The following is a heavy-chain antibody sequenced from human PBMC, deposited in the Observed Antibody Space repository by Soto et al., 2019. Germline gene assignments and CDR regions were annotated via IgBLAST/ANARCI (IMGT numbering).Heavy chain of an antibody. CDR1: GFTFSSYA. Sequence: EVQLLESGGGLVQPGGSLRLSCAASGFTFSSYAMSWVRQAPGKGLEWVSAISGSGGSTYYADSVKGRFTISRDNSKNTLYLQMNGLRAEDTAVYYCAKDHRGRDGYNYLDYWGQGTLVTVSS. CDR3: AKDHRGRDGYNYLDY. V-gene: IGHV3-23*01. D-gene: IGHD5-12*01. CDR2: ISGSGGST. J-gene: IGHJ4*02.